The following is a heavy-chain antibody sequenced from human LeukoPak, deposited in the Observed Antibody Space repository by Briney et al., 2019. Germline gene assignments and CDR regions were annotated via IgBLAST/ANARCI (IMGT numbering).Heavy chain of an antibody. D-gene: IGHD1-26*01. J-gene: IGHJ4*02. CDR2: ISSNGGST. CDR1: GFTFSSYA. Sequence: GGSLRLSCAASGFTFSSYAMHWVRQAPGKGLEYVSVISSNGGSTYYANSVKGRFTISRDNSKNTLYLQMGSLRAEDMAVYYCARDGRGSYPIYYFDYWGQGTLVTVSS. V-gene: IGHV3-64*01. CDR3: ARDGRGSYPIYYFDY.